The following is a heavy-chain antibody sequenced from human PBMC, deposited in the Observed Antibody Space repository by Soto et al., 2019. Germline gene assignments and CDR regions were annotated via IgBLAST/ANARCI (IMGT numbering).Heavy chain of an antibody. CDR3: AKDGYSITRNKPLDY. CDR2: ISVSGGST. J-gene: IGHJ4*02. Sequence: PGGSLRLSCAASRFTFSGYAMCGVGQAPGKGLEWVSSISVSGGSTYYADSVKGRFTISRDNSKNTLYLQMNSLRAEDTAVYYCAKDGYSITRNKPLDYWGQGTLVTVSS. CDR1: RFTFSGYA. D-gene: IGHD2-2*01. V-gene: IGHV3-23*01.